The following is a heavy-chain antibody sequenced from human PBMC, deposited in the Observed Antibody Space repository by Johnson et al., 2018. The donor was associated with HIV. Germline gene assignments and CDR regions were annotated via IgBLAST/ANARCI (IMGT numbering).Heavy chain of an antibody. CDR3: AKDTGRWPVVAFDI. CDR2: IWYDGSNK. V-gene: IGHV3-33*03. Sequence: QVQLVESGGGVVQPGRSLRLSCAASGFTFSSYGMHWVRQAPGKGLEWVAVIWYDGSNKYYADSVKGRFTISRDNAKNSLYLQMNNLRAEDTALYYCAKDTGRWPVVAFDIWGQGTMVTVSS. CDR1: GFTFSSYG. J-gene: IGHJ3*02. D-gene: IGHD5-24*01.